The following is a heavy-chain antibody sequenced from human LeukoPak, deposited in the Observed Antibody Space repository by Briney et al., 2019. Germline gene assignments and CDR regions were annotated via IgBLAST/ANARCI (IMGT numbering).Heavy chain of an antibody. CDR3: ARAAVVVAASAFDI. CDR1: GGTFSSYT. D-gene: IGHD2-15*01. J-gene: IGHJ3*02. Sequence: SVKVSCKASGGTFSSYTISWVRQAPGQGLEWMGRIIPILGIANYAQKFQGRVTITADKSTSTAYVELSSLRAEDTAVYYCARAAVVVAASAFDIWGQGTMVTVSS. V-gene: IGHV1-69*02. CDR2: IIPILGIA.